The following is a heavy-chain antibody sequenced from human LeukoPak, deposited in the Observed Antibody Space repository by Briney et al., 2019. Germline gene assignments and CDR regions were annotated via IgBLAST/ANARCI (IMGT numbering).Heavy chain of an antibody. CDR2: IKSKTDGGTV. CDR3: TTDPGNYEIY. V-gene: IGHV3-15*01. Sequence: GGSLRLSCAASGFTLSSYSKNWVRQAPGKGLEWVGRIKSKTDGGTVDYAPPVKGRFSISRDDSRNTLSLEMNFLKTEDTAVYYCTTDPGNYEIYWGQGTLVSVSS. J-gene: IGHJ4*02. CDR1: GFTLSSYS. D-gene: IGHD4-11*01.